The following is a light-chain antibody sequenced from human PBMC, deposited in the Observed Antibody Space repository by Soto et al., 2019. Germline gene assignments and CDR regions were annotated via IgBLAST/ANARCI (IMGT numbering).Light chain of an antibody. Sequence: QSVLTQPASVSGSPGQSITISCTGTSSDVGGYNYVSWYQQHPGKAPKLMIYDVSNRPSGVSSRFSGSKSGNTASLTISGLQAEDEADYYCSSYTSISTLLFGGGTKVTVL. CDR2: DVS. CDR3: SSYTSISTLL. CDR1: SSDVGGYNY. V-gene: IGLV2-14*01. J-gene: IGLJ2*01.